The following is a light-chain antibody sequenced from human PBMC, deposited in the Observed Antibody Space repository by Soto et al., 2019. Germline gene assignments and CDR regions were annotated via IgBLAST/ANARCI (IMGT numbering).Light chain of an antibody. Sequence: QSVLTQPPSVSGAPGQRVTISCTGSRSNIGAGYDVHWYQQLPGTAPKLLIYGNSNRPSGVPDRFSGSKSGTSASLAITGRQAEDEADYYCQSYDSSHVVFGGGTKVTVL. CDR3: QSYDSSHVV. CDR2: GNS. J-gene: IGLJ2*01. V-gene: IGLV1-40*01. CDR1: RSNIGAGYD.